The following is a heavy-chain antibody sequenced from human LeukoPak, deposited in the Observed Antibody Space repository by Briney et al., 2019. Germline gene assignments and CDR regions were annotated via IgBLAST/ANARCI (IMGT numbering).Heavy chain of an antibody. CDR3: ASSDSGYDRGPLYYFDY. V-gene: IGHV4-39*07. J-gene: IGHJ4*02. Sequence: SETLSLTCTVSGGSISSSSYYWGWIRRPPGKGLEWIGSIYYSGSTYYNPSLKSRVTISVDTSKNQFSLKLSSVTAADTAVYYCASSDSGYDRGPLYYFDYWGQGILVSVSS. D-gene: IGHD5-12*01. CDR2: IYYSGST. CDR1: GGSISSSSYY.